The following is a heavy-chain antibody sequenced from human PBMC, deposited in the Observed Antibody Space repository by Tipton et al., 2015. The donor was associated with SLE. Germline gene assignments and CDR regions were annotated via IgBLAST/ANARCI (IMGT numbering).Heavy chain of an antibody. V-gene: IGHV4-59*08. J-gene: IGHJ6*02. Sequence: TLSLTCSVSGGSIRSNFWIWIRQPPGKGLEWIGYISDGGDTNQNPSLKSRVTMSVDSAKNQFSLKVTSVTAADTAAYYCARGMLTWRGAILGVDVWGQGTTVNVSS. D-gene: IGHD3-10*02. CDR2: ISDGGDT. CDR3: ARGMLTWRGAILGVDV. CDR1: GGSIRSNF.